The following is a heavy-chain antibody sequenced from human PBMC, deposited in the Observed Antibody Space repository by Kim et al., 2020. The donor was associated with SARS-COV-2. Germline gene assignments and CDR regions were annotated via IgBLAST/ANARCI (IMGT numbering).Heavy chain of an antibody. D-gene: IGHD2-2*01. Sequence: GGSLRLSCAASGFTFSSYAMHWVRQAPGKGLEWVAVISYDGSNKYYADSVKGRFTISRDNSKNTLYLQMNSLRAEDTAVYYCARDIVVVPAARGQDYYYGMDVWGQGTTVTVSS. CDR1: GFTFSSYA. CDR2: ISYDGSNK. V-gene: IGHV3-30-3*01. CDR3: ARDIVVVPAARGQDYYYGMDV. J-gene: IGHJ6*02.